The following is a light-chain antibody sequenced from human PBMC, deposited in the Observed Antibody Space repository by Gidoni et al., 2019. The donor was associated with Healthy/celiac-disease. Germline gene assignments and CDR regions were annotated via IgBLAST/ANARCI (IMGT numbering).Light chain of an antibody. Sequence: QSALTQPASASGSHGQSITISCTGTSSDVGGYNYVPWYQQHPGKAPKLMIYEVSNRPSGGSNRFSGSKSGNTASLTISGLQAEDEADYYCSSYTSSSTWVFGGGTKLTVL. CDR1: SSDVGGYNY. J-gene: IGLJ3*02. CDR2: EVS. V-gene: IGLV2-14*01. CDR3: SSYTSSSTWV.